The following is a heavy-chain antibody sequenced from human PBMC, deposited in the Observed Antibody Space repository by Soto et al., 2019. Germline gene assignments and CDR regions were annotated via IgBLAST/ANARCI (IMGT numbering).Heavy chain of an antibody. CDR2: ISSSGSTI. CDR1: GFTFSDYY. Sequence: QVQLVESGGGLVKPGGSLRLSCAASGFTFSDYYMSWIRQAPGKGLEWVSYISSSGSTIYYADSVKGRFTISRDNAKNSLYLQMNSLRGEDAAVYYWSRSSSGWYHYYDYWGQGTLVTVSS. V-gene: IGHV3-11*01. J-gene: IGHJ4*02. CDR3: SRSSSGWYHYYDY. D-gene: IGHD6-19*01.